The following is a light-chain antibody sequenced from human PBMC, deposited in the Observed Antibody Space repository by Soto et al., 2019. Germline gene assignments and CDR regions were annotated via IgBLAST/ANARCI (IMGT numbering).Light chain of an antibody. Sequence: DIPMTQSPSTLSASVGDRVTITCRASQSISSWLAWYQQKPGKAPKLLIYDASSLESGVPSRFSGSGSGTEFTLTISSLQPDDFATYYCQQYNYYLTFGGGTKVEIK. V-gene: IGKV1-5*01. CDR3: QQYNYYLT. J-gene: IGKJ4*01. CDR2: DAS. CDR1: QSISSW.